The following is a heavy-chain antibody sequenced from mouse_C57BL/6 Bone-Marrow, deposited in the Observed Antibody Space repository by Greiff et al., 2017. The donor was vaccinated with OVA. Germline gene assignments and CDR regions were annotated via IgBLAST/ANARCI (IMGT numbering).Heavy chain of an antibody. CDR3: AGGPFYGNYGWVAY. D-gene: IGHD2-1*01. CDR2: IDPSDSET. J-gene: IGHJ3*01. Sequence: QVQLQQPGAELVRPGSSVKLSCKASGYTFTSYWMHWVKQRPIQGLEWIGNIDPSDSETHYNQKFKDKATLTVDKSSSTAYMQLSSLTSEDSAVYYCAGGPFYGNYGWVAYWGQGTLVTVSA. CDR1: GYTFTSYW. V-gene: IGHV1-52*01.